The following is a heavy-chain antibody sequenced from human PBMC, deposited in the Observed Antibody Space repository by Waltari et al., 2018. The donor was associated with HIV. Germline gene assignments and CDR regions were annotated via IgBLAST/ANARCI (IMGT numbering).Heavy chain of an antibody. CDR3: ARRHYSATAAGTWGY. V-gene: IGHV4-39*01. CDR2: IDYSGNT. D-gene: IGHD6-13*01. Sequence: QLQLQEAGPGLVKPSETLSLTCTVSVGSISSSYYYWAWIRQPPGKGLEWIGTIDYSGNTYYNPSLKNRVTISVDTSKNQFSLRLTSVTAPDTAIYYCARRHYSATAAGTWGYWGQGTLVIVSS. CDR1: VGSISSSYYY. J-gene: IGHJ4*02.